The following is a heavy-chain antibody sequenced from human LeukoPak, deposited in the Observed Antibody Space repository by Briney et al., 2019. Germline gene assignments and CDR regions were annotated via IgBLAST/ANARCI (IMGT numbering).Heavy chain of an antibody. CDR3: ARSIAAAGLDY. D-gene: IGHD6-13*01. V-gene: IGHV4-39*07. CDR1: GGSISSSSYY. Sequence: SETLSLTCTVSGGSISSSSYYWGWIRQPPGKGLEWIGNIYYSGSTYYNPSLKSRVTISVDTSKNQFSLKLSSVTAADTAVYYCARSIAAAGLDYWGQGTLVTVSS. CDR2: IYYSGST. J-gene: IGHJ4*02.